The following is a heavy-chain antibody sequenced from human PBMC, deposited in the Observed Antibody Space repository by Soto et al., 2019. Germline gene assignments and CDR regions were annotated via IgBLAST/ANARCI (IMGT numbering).Heavy chain of an antibody. D-gene: IGHD3-9*01. CDR1: GFTFSSYS. Sequence: GGSLRLSCAASGFTFSSYSMNWVRQAPGKGLEWVSYISSSNRTIYYADSVKGRFTISRDNAKNSLYLQMNSLRAEDTAVYYCARGPRPITWYFDWLYDYWGQGTLVTVSS. V-gene: IGHV3-48*01. CDR3: ARGPRPITWYFDWLYDY. J-gene: IGHJ4*02. CDR2: ISSSNRTI.